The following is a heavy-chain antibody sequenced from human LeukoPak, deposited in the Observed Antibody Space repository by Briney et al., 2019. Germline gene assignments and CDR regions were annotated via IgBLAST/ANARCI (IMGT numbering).Heavy chain of an antibody. Sequence: GGSQTLSCAASGFTFSSYNMKWVREARGEALEWVSYISSSSSYIYHGDSVKGRLTISRDNAKNSLYVHVNSQRAEDRRVFYCAREELPVGGQGTLLTVST. V-gene: IGHV3-21*01. J-gene: IGHJ4*02. CDR3: AREELPV. CDR1: GFTFSSYN. D-gene: IGHD1-26*01. CDR2: ISSSSSYI.